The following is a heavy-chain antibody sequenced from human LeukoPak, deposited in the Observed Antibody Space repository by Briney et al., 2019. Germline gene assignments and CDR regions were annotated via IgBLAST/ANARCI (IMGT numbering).Heavy chain of an antibody. CDR1: GYSINSGYY. Sequence: SETLSLTCSVSGYSINSGYYWGWIRQPPGKGLEWIGSISHSGNTYYNPSLKSRVTISVDTSKNHFSLKLTSVTAADTAVYYCARGRYCSSTSCYDNYYYYMDVWGKGTTVTVSS. CDR3: ARGRYCSSTSCYDNYYYYMDV. D-gene: IGHD2-2*01. V-gene: IGHV4-38-2*02. J-gene: IGHJ6*03. CDR2: ISHSGNT.